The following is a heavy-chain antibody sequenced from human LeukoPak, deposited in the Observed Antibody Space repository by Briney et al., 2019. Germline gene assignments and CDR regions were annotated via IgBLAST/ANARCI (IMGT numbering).Heavy chain of an antibody. CDR1: GFNFSDYN. Sequence: GGSLRLSCAASGFNFSDYNMNWVRQAPGKGLEWVSVISSSSKYIYYADSVKGRFTISRDNAKNSVYLEMNSLRDEDTAVYYCARGVDLVGELDYWGQGTLVTVSS. J-gene: IGHJ4*02. V-gene: IGHV3-21*04. D-gene: IGHD1-26*01. CDR2: ISSSSKYI. CDR3: ARGVDLVGELDY.